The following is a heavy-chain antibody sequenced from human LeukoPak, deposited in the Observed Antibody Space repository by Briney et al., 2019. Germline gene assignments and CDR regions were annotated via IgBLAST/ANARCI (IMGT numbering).Heavy chain of an antibody. V-gene: IGHV3-48*03. Sequence: PGGSLRLSCAASGFTFSSYGMNWVRQAPGKGLEWVSYISNSGSSIYYADSVKGRFTISRDNAKNSLSLQMNSLRAEDTAVYYCARVRQTTVTTAYYFDYWGQGTLVTVSS. CDR2: ISNSGSSI. CDR1: GFTFSSYG. CDR3: ARVRQTTVTTAYYFDY. D-gene: IGHD4-17*01. J-gene: IGHJ4*02.